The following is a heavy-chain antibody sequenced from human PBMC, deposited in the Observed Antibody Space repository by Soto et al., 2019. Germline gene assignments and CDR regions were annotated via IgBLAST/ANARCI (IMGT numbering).Heavy chain of an antibody. Sequence: SETLSLTCTVSGGSVSGGAYYWTWIRQPPGKGLEWIGYIYYSGSTTYNPSLKSRVTISIDTSKNQFSLKLTSATAADTALYYCARDIRGYSRAFDYWGQGALVPSPQ. CDR1: GGSVSGGAYY. CDR3: ARDIRGYSRAFDY. J-gene: IGHJ4*02. V-gene: IGHV4-61*08. CDR2: IYYSGST. D-gene: IGHD5-18*01.